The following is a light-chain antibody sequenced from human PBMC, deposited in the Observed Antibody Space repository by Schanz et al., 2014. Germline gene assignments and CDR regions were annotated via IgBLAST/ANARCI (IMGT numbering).Light chain of an antibody. CDR1: QSVSSIH. J-gene: IGKJ1*01. CDR2: GAS. CDR3: QQYNNWPRT. V-gene: IGKV3-15*01. Sequence: EIVLTQFPDTLSLSPGEGATLSCRASQSVSSIHLAWYQQKPGQAPRLLIYGASTKATGIPARFSGSGSGTEFTLTISSLQSEDFAVYYCQQYNNWPRTFGQGTKVEIK.